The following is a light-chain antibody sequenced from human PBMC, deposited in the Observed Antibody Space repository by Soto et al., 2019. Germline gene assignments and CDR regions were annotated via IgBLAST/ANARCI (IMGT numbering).Light chain of an antibody. Sequence: EIVLTQSPATLSLSPGERVTLSCRASQSISSYLAWYQQEPGQAPRLLIYDASNKATGIPARFSGSGSGTDFTLTISSLEPEDFAFYYCQQRSNWPPITFGQGTRLEIK. CDR3: QQRSNWPPIT. CDR2: DAS. V-gene: IGKV3-11*01. CDR1: QSISSY. J-gene: IGKJ5*01.